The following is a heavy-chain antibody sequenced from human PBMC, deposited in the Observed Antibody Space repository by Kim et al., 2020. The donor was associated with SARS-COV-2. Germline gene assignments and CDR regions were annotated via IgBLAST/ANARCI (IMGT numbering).Heavy chain of an antibody. Sequence: ASVKVSCKASGYTFSDYYINWVRLAPGQGLEWMGWINPKSGGTKSAQKFQGRVTMTRDTSISTAYMELSILRSDDMAVYYCARESFGEPPHNWFDPWGQGTLVTVSS. CDR3: ARESFGEPPHNWFDP. CDR1: GYTFSDYY. J-gene: IGHJ5*02. D-gene: IGHD3-10*01. V-gene: IGHV1-2*02. CDR2: INPKSGGT.